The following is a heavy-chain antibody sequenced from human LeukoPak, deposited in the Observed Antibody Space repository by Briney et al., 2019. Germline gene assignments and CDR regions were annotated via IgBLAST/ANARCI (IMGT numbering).Heavy chain of an antibody. CDR3: ASHYGDYDYYYGMDV. V-gene: IGHV3-74*01. CDR2: MNSDGSTT. CDR1: GFTFSRDW. J-gene: IGHJ6*02. D-gene: IGHD4-17*01. Sequence: PGGSLRLSCAASGFTFSRDWMHWVRQGPGKGLVWVSRMNSDGSTTNYADSVKGRFTISRDNAKNSLYLQMNSLRAEDTAVYYCASHYGDYDYYYGMDVWGQGTTVTVSS.